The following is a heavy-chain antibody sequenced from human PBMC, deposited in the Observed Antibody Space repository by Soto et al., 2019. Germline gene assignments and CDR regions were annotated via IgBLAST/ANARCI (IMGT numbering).Heavy chain of an antibody. D-gene: IGHD1-26*01. CDR2: IYYSGST. V-gene: IGHV4-39*02. J-gene: IGHJ6*02. CDR3: ALLPSGPYYYGMDV. Sequence: SETLSLTCTVSGGSISRNSYYWAWIHQPPGKGLEWIGSIYYSGSTHYNPSLKSRVTISVDTSKNHFSLKLSSVSAPDTAVYYCALLPSGPYYYGMDVRGQGPIVT. CDR1: GGSISRNSYY.